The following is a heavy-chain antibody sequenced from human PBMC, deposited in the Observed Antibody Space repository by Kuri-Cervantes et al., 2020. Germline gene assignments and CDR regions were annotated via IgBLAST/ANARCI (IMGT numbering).Heavy chain of an antibody. D-gene: IGHD6-13*01. CDR1: GFTFSSYA. CDR2: IIGGGRDT. CDR3: ARDSYSSSWYLPTLFDY. Sequence: GGSLRLSCAASGFTFSSYAMNWVRQTPGKGLEWVSPIIGGGRDTYIADSVKGRFTISRDNAKNSLYLQMNSLRAEDTAVYYCARDSYSSSWYLPTLFDYWGQGTLVTVSS. J-gene: IGHJ4*02. V-gene: IGHV3-21*01.